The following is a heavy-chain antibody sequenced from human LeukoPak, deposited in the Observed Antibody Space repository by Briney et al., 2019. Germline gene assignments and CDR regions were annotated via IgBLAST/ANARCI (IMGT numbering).Heavy chain of an antibody. J-gene: IGHJ5*02. D-gene: IGHD6-13*01. Sequence: SVKVSCKASGGTFSSYAISWVRQAPGQGLEWMGRIIPIFGTANYAQKFQGRVTITADKSTSTAYMELSSLRSEDTAVYYCARGLPRIAAAGTWGQGCLLTVSS. CDR3: ARGLPRIAAAGT. CDR1: GGTFSSYA. CDR2: IIPIFGTA. V-gene: IGHV1-69*06.